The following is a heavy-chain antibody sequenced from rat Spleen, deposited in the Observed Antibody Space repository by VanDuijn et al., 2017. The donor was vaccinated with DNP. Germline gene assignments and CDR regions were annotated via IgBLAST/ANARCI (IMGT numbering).Heavy chain of an antibody. CDR2: ISYDGSST. V-gene: IGHV5-7*01. J-gene: IGHJ3*01. CDR1: GFTFSDYN. CDR3: VTHPSWFGY. Sequence: EVQLVESGGGLVQPGRSLKLSCAASGFTFSDYNMAWVRQAPKKGLEWVATISYDGSSTYYRDSVKGRFTISRDNAKRTQYLQMDSLRSEDTATYYCVTHPSWFGYWGPGTLVTVSS.